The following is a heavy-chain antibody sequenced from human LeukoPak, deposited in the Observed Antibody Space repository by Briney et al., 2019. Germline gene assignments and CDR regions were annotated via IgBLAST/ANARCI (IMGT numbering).Heavy chain of an antibody. CDR1: GGSISSSSYY. CDR2: IYYSGST. D-gene: IGHD6-19*01. CDR3: ASNRGGWYKNPFDY. J-gene: IGHJ4*02. Sequence: SETLSLTCTVSGGSISSSSYYWGWIRQPPGKGLEWIGSIYYSGSTYYNPSLKSRVTISVDTSKNQFSLKLSSVTAADTAVYYCASNRGGWYKNPFDYWGQGTLVTVSS. V-gene: IGHV4-39*07.